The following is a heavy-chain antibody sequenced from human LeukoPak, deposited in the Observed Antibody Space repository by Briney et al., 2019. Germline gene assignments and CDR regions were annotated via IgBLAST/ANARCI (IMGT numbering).Heavy chain of an antibody. D-gene: IGHD3-10*01. J-gene: IGHJ4*02. CDR2: LSGSGSST. CDR1: GFTFSSYA. V-gene: IGHV3-23*01. CDR3: AKDPPSMVRGVIIDY. Sequence: GGSLRLSCAASGFTFSSYAMSWVRQAPGKGLEWVSALSGSGSSTYYADSVKGRFTISRDNSKNTLYLQMNSLRAEDTAVYYCAKDPPSMVRGVIIDYWGQGTLVTVSS.